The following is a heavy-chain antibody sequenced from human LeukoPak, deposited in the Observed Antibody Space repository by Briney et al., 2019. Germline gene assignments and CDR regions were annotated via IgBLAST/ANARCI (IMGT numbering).Heavy chain of an antibody. CDR3: ARDPGYNYGFDY. J-gene: IGHJ4*02. V-gene: IGHV3-21*01. Sequence: GGSLRLSCAASGFTFSSYSMNWVRQAPGKGLEWVSSISSSSSYIYYADSAKGRFTISRDNAKNSLYLQMNSLRAEDTAVYYCARDPGYNYGFDYWGQGTLVTVSS. CDR2: ISSSSSYI. D-gene: IGHD5-18*01. CDR1: GFTFSSYS.